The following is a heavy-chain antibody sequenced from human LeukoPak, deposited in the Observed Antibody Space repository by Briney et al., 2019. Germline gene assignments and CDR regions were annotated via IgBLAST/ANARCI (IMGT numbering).Heavy chain of an antibody. D-gene: IGHD3-3*01. J-gene: IGHJ3*02. CDR2: IYHSGST. V-gene: IGHV4-38-2*02. Sequence: SETLSLTCTVSGYSISSGYYWGWIRQPPGKGLEWIGSIYHSGSTYYNPSLKGRVTISVDTSKNQFSLKLSSVTAADTAVYYCARDPSRITIFGVVRPNDAFDIWGQGTMVTVSS. CDR3: ARDPSRITIFGVVRPNDAFDI. CDR1: GYSISSGYY.